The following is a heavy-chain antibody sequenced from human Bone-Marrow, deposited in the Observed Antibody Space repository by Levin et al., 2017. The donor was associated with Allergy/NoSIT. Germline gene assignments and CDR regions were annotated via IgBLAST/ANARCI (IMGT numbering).Heavy chain of an antibody. Sequence: SCAVSGGSISSSNWWSWVRQPPGKGLEWIGEIYHSGSTNYNPSLKSRVTISVDKSKNQFSLKLSSVTAADTAVYYCARNSPYGDYYFDYWGQGTLVTVSS. CDR3: ARNSPYGDYYFDY. CDR1: GGSISSSNW. V-gene: IGHV4-4*02. CDR2: IYHSGST. D-gene: IGHD4-17*01. J-gene: IGHJ4*02.